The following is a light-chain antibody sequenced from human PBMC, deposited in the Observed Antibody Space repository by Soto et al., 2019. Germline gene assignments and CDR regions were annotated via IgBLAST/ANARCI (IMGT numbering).Light chain of an antibody. V-gene: IGKV1-5*01. Sequence: DIQMTQSPSTQTASVGERVTITCRASQSISSWLAWYQQKTGKAPKLLIYDASSLESGVPSRFSGSGSGTEFTLTISSLQPDDFATYYCKQYNSYSITVGQGTRLEIK. CDR3: KQYNSYSIT. J-gene: IGKJ5*01. CDR2: DAS. CDR1: QSISSW.